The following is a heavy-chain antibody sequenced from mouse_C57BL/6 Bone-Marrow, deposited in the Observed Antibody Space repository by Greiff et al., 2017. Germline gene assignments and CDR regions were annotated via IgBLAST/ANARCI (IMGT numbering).Heavy chain of an antibody. CDR3: ARWSNYAMDY. CDR1: GYTFTSYW. CDR2: INTSSGYN. D-gene: IGHD5-1*01. V-gene: IGHV1-7*01. Sequence: VQLQQSGAELAKPGASVKLSCKASGYTFTSYWMHWVKQRTGQGLEWIGYINTSSGYNKYNPKFKDKATLTADKSSSTAYMQLSSLTYDDAAVYYCARWSNYAMDYWGQGTSVTVSS. J-gene: IGHJ4*01.